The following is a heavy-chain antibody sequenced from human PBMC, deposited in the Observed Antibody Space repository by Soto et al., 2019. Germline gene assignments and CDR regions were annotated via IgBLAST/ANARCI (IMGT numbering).Heavy chain of an antibody. V-gene: IGHV3-30-3*01. J-gene: IGHJ4*02. CDR2: ISYDGSNK. D-gene: IGHD4-4*01. CDR1: GFTFSSYA. Sequence: GGSLRLSCAASGFTFSSYAMHWVRQAPGKGLEWVAVISYDGSNKYYADSVKGRFTISRDNSKNTLYLQMNSLRAEDTAVYYCARDRAEVTTGYFDYWGQGTLVTV. CDR3: ARDRAEVTTGYFDY.